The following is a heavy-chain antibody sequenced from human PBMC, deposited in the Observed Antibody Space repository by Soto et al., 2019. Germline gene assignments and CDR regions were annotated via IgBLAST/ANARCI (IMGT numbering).Heavy chain of an antibody. Sequence: SETLSLTCTVSGGSISSYYWSWIRQPPGKGLEWIGYIYYSGSTNYNPSLKSRVTISVDTSKNQFSLKLSSVTAADTAVYYCACQMIRRATRSYLGGGEIRYGGEGTVVT. CDR3: ACQMIRRATRSYLGGGEIRY. CDR1: GGSISSYY. CDR2: IYYSGST. V-gene: IGHV4-59*01. J-gene: IGHJ4*02. D-gene: IGHD3-10*01.